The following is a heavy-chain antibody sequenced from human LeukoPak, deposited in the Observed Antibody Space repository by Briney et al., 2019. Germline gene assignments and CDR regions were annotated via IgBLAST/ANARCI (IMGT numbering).Heavy chain of an antibody. CDR2: ISSSSSYI. CDR3: ARAYDSSGYYFNFDY. Sequence: PGGSLRLSCAASGFTFSSYSMNWVRQAPGKGLEWVSSISSSSSYIYYADSVKGQFTISRDNAKNSLYLQMNSLRAEDTAVYYCARAYDSSGYYFNFDYWGQGTLVTVSS. V-gene: IGHV3-21*01. D-gene: IGHD3-22*01. J-gene: IGHJ4*02. CDR1: GFTFSSYS.